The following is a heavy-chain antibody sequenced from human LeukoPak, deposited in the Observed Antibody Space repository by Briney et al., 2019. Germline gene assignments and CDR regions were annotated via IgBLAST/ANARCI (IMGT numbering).Heavy chain of an antibody. V-gene: IGHV3-20*04. CDR1: GFTFDDYD. CDR2: ITWNGDKT. CDR3: ARDPFCSSTTGCYFEDWFYP. Sequence: RPGGSLRLSCAASGFTFDDYDMSWVRQVPGKGLEWVSGITWNGDKTGYADSVKGRFAISRDNTENSLYLQMSSLRAEDTALYYCARDPFCSSTTGCYFEDWFYPWGPGTLVTVSS. D-gene: IGHD2/OR15-2a*01. J-gene: IGHJ5*02.